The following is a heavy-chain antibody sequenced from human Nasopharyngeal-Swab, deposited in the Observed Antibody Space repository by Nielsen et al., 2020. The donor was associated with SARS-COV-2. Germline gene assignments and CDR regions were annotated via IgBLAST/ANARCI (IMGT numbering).Heavy chain of an antibody. Sequence: GESLKISCAASGSTFSSYGMHWVRQAPGKGLEWVAVIWYDGSNKYYADSVKGRFTISRDNSKNTLYLQMNSLRAEDTAVYYCAREAAPFLGMDVWGQGTTVTVSS. D-gene: IGHD6-25*01. V-gene: IGHV3-33*01. J-gene: IGHJ6*02. CDR2: IWYDGSNK. CDR3: AREAAPFLGMDV. CDR1: GSTFSSYG.